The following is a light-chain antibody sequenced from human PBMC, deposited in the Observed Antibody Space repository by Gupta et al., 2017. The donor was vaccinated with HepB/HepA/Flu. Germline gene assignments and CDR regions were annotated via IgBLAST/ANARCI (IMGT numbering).Light chain of an antibody. Sequence: EIVLTQSPGTLSLSPGKRATLSCRASLSVSSNYLAWYQQKPGRAPRLLIFGASRRATGIPDRFSGSGSGTDFTLTINRLEPEDFAVYYCQQDGSLPNTFGHGTKVDIK. CDR2: GAS. V-gene: IGKV3-20*01. CDR3: QQDGSLPNT. CDR1: LSVSSNY. J-gene: IGKJ3*01.